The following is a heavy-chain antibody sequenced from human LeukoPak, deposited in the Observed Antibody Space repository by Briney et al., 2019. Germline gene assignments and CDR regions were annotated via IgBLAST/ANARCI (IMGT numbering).Heavy chain of an antibody. CDR1: GYSFTNYA. CDR2: ISTYTGNT. J-gene: IGHJ4*02. Sequence: GASVKVSCKASGYSFTNYAISWVRQAPGQGLEWMGWISTYTGNTNYAQNLQGRVTITRDTSASTAYMELSSLRSEDMAVYYCAREFDYYDSSGYYIGYFDYWGQGTLVTVSS. CDR3: AREFDYYDSSGYYIGYFDY. V-gene: IGHV1-18*03. D-gene: IGHD3-22*01.